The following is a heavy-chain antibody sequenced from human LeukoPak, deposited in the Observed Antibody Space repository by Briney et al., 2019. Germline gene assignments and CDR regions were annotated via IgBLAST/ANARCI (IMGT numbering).Heavy chain of an antibody. CDR3: ARRWADYVWGSYRYSDFDY. CDR1: GGSFSGYY. V-gene: IGHV4-34*01. D-gene: IGHD3-16*02. J-gene: IGHJ4*02. CDR2: INHSGGT. Sequence: KPSETPSLTCAVYGGSFSGYYWSWIRQPPGKGLEWIGEINHSGGTNYNPSLKSRVTISVDTSKNQFSLKLSSVTAADTAVYYCARRWADYVWGSYRYSDFDYWGQGTLVTVSS.